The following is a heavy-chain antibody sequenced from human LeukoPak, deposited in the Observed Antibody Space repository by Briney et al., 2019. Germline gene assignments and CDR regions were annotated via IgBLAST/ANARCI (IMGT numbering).Heavy chain of an antibody. V-gene: IGHV1-18*01. CDR3: ARGQIAALVASYDY. J-gene: IGHJ4*02. D-gene: IGHD6-6*01. CDR2: ISGYNGDT. Sequence: GASVKVSCKTSGYTFIDFGVSWVRQVPGQGLEWMGWISGYNGDTNYAQKLQGRVIMTTDTSTSTAYMELRRLRSDDTAVYHCARGQIAALVASYDYWGQGTLVTVSS. CDR1: GYTFIDFG.